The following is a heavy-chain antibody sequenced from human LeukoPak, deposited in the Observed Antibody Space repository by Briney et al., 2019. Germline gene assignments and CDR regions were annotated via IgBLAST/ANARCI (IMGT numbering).Heavy chain of an antibody. CDR2: ISSSSSSYI. V-gene: IGHV3-21*01. Sequence: GGSLRLSCAASGFTFSSYSMNWVRQAPGKGLEWVSSISSSSSSYIYYADSVKGRFTISRDNAKNSLYLQMNSLRAEDTAVYYCARSITRNWFDPWGQGTLVTVSS. CDR3: ARSITRNWFDP. J-gene: IGHJ5*02. CDR1: GFTFSSYS. D-gene: IGHD3-10*01.